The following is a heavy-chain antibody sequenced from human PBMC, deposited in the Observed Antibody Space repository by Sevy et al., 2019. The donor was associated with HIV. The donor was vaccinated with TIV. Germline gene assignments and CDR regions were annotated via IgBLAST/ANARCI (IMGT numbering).Heavy chain of an antibody. Sequence: GGSLRLSCAASGFTFSSYWMHWVRQAPGKGLVWVSRINSDGSSTSYADPVKGRFTISGDNAKNTLYLQMNSLRAEDTAVYYCARVSPVSYYGMDVWGQGTTVTVSS. V-gene: IGHV3-74*01. CDR3: ARVSPVSYYGMDV. CDR1: GFTFSSYW. CDR2: INSDGSST. J-gene: IGHJ6*02.